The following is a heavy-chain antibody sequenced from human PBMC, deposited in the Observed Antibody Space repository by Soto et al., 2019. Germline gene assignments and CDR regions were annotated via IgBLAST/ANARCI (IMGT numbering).Heavy chain of an antibody. J-gene: IGHJ6*02. CDR3: ARDQYYDILTGSTPGNGDGMDV. V-gene: IGHV3-30*03. Sequence: PGGSLRLSCTDSGFSFNTYVMDWVRQAPGKGLEWVARILYDGSKEYYADSVKGRFTISRDNAKNSLYLQMNSLRAEDTAVYYCARDQYYDILTGSTPGNGDGMDVWGQGTTVTVSS. CDR1: GFSFNTYV. D-gene: IGHD3-9*01. CDR2: ILYDGSKE.